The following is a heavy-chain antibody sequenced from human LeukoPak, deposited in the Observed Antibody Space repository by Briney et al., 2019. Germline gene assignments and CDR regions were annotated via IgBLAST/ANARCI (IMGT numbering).Heavy chain of an antibody. CDR2: MNPNSGNT. Sequence: ASVKVSCKASGYTFTGYYMHWVRQAPGQGLEWMGWMNPNSGNTGYAQKFQGRVTMTRNTSISTAFMELSSLRSEDTAVYYCARAEGGYYDFWSGYPNWFDPWGQGTLVTVSS. CDR3: ARAEGGYYDFWSGYPNWFDP. J-gene: IGHJ5*02. V-gene: IGHV1-8*02. CDR1: GYTFTGYY. D-gene: IGHD3-3*01.